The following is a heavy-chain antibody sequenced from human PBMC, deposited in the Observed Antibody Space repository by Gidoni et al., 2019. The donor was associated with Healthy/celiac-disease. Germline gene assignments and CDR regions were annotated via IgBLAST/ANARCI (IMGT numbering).Heavy chain of an antibody. CDR2: ISWDGDST. CDR3: AKDSTSSVAGTDFDY. J-gene: IGHJ4*02. Sequence: EVQLVESGGVVVQPGGSLSLPCAASGFTFGDYTLHWVRQAPGKGLEWVSLISWDGDSTYYADSVKGRFTISRDNSKSSLYLQMNSLRTEDTALYYCAKDSTSSVAGTDFDYWGQGTLVTVSS. V-gene: IGHV3-43*01. D-gene: IGHD6-19*01. CDR1: GFTFGDYT.